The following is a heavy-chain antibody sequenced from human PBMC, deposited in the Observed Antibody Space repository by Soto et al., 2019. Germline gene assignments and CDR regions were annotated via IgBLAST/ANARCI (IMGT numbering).Heavy chain of an antibody. CDR3: AKVWFGEIIAPPFDY. Sequence: EVQLLESGGGLVQPGGSLRLSCAASGFTFSSYAMSWVRQAPGKGLEWVSAISGSGGSTYYADSVKGRFTISSDNSKNTLYLQMNSLRADDTAVYYCAKVWFGEIIAPPFDYWGQGTLVTVSS. V-gene: IGHV3-23*01. CDR2: ISGSGGST. J-gene: IGHJ4*02. CDR1: GFTFSSYA. D-gene: IGHD3-10*01.